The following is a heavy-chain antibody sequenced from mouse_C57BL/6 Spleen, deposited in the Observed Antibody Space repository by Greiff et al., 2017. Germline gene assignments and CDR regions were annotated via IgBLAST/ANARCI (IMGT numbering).Heavy chain of an antibody. J-gene: IGHJ1*03. D-gene: IGHD1-1*01. Sequence: EVKLQESEGGLVQPGSSMKLSCTASGFTFSDYYMAWVRQVPEKGLEWVANINYDGSSTYYLDSLKSRFIISRDNAKNILYLQMSSLKSEDTATYYCARGHGRFYYGSSHWYFDVWGTGTTVTVSS. CDR2: INYDGSST. CDR3: ARGHGRFYYGSSHWYFDV. CDR1: GFTFSDYY. V-gene: IGHV5-16*01.